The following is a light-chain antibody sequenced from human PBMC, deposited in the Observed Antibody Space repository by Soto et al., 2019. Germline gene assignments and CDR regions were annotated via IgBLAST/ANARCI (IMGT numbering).Light chain of an antibody. J-gene: IGLJ2*01. V-gene: IGLV4-69*01. Sequence: QLVLTQSPAASASLGASVKLTCTLSSGHSNYAIAWHQQQPEKGPRYLMILNSDGSHSKGDGIPDRFSGSSSGAERYLIISSLQSEDEADYHCQTWGTSLVVFGGGTKLTVL. CDR3: QTWGTSLVV. CDR2: LNSDGSH. CDR1: SGHSNYA.